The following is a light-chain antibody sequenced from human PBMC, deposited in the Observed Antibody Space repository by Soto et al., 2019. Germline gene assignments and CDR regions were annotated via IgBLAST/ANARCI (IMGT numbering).Light chain of an antibody. V-gene: IGKV3-20*01. CDR2: GAS. Sequence: EILLTQSPGTLSLSPGERATLSCRASQSVSSSYLAWYQQKPGQAPRLLIYGASSRATGIPDRFSGSGSGTDFTLTISRLEPEDFAVYYCQQHGSSPLVTFGQGTRLEIK. J-gene: IGKJ5*01. CDR3: QQHGSSPLVT. CDR1: QSVSSSY.